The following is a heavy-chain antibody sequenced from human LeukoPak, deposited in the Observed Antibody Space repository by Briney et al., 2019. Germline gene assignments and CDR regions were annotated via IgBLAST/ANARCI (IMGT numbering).Heavy chain of an antibody. CDR3: ARVTTVTRSPWSWGPKKIGQEVNWFDP. Sequence: GASLRVSCKASGYTFINYSITWVRQAPGQGVEWMGWMSPYNGDTNYAQNFQGRVTMTTDRSTRTAYMEMRNLRADDTAVYYCARVTTVTRSPWSWGPKKIGQEVNWFDPWGQGTLITVS. D-gene: IGHD4-17*01. V-gene: IGHV1-18*01. J-gene: IGHJ5*02. CDR1: GYTFINYS. CDR2: MSPYNGDT.